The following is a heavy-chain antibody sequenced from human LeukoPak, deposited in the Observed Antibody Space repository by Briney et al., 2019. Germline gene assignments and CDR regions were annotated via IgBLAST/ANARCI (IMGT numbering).Heavy chain of an antibody. V-gene: IGHV3-23*01. J-gene: IGHJ5*02. CDR3: AKDGYSSSFNWFDP. CDR2: ISGSGGST. D-gene: IGHD6-13*01. CDR1: GFTFSSYA. Sequence: GGSLRLSCAASGFTFSSYAMSWVRQAPGKGLEWVSTISGSGGSTYYADSVKGRFTISRDNSKNTLYLQMNSLRAEDTAVYYCAKDGYSSSFNWFDPWGQGTLVTVSS.